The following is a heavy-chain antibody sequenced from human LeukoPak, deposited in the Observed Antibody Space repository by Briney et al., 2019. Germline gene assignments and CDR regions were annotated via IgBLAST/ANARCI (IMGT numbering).Heavy chain of an antibody. Sequence: PGRSLRLSCAASGFIFSSYAMHWVRQAPDKGLEWVAVISHDGSDKYYADSVKGRFTISRDNSKKTLYLQMNSLRAEDTAVYYCAKERAPIVVDNYFDYWGQGTLVTVSS. CDR2: ISHDGSDK. CDR1: GFIFSSYA. J-gene: IGHJ4*02. D-gene: IGHD3-22*01. V-gene: IGHV3-30*04. CDR3: AKERAPIVVDNYFDY.